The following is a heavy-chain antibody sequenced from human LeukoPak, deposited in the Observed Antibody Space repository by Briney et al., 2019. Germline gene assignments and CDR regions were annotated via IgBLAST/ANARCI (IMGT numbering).Heavy chain of an antibody. D-gene: IGHD3-10*01. Sequence: PGGSLRLSCAASGFTFSSYWMHWVRQAPGKGLVWVSRINSDGSSTSYADSVKGRFTISRDDAKNTLYLQMNSLRAEDTAVYYCASSYGSGSYYNENWFDPWGQGTLVTVSS. V-gene: IGHV3-74*01. CDR2: INSDGSST. CDR3: ASSYGSGSYYNENWFDP. J-gene: IGHJ5*02. CDR1: GFTFSSYW.